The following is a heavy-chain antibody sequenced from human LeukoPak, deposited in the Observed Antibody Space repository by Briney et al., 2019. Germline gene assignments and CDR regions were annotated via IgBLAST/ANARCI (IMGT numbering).Heavy chain of an antibody. J-gene: IGHJ4*02. D-gene: IGHD2-15*01. V-gene: IGHV3-23*01. CDR1: GFTFSSYA. CDR2: IIGSGGST. Sequence: GGSLRLSCAASGFTFSSYAMSWVRQAPGKGLVWVSAIIGSGGSTYYADSVKGRFTISRDNSKNTLYLQMNSLRAVDTAVYYCANFYCSGGSCYSWGQGTLVTVSS. CDR3: ANFYCSGGSCYS.